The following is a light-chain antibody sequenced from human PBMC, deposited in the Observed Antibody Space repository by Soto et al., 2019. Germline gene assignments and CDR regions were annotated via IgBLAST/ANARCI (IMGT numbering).Light chain of an antibody. Sequence: EVVLTQSPSTLSLPPGERATLSCRARQSVGSTYLAWYQRRPGQATSLLIYGVFSRATGIPDRVSGSGSGTGFTLTISRLAPEDFARYYCQQYGDSPWTFGQGTKVDVK. CDR1: QSVGSTY. J-gene: IGKJ1*01. V-gene: IGKV3-20*01. CDR3: QQYGDSPWT. CDR2: GVF.